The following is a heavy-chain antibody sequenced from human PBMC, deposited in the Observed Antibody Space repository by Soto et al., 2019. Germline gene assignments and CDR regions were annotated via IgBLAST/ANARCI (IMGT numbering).Heavy chain of an antibody. CDR2: ISGSGNRI. D-gene: IGHD3-16*01. J-gene: IGHJ4*02. Sequence: PGGSLRLSCEGSGFTFGDYGINWVRQAPGKGLEWVSGISGSGNRIYYTDSVEGRFTISRDNSKNTLYLQMNSLRAEDTGVYYCAKDVWVPSGYWGQGTLVTVSS. CDR3: AKDVWVPSGY. V-gene: IGHV3-23*01. CDR1: GFTFGDYG.